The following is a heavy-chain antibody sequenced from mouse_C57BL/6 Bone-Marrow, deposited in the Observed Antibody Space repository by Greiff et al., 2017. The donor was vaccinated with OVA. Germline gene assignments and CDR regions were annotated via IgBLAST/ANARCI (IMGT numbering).Heavy chain of an antibody. D-gene: IGHD1-1*01. Sequence: VKLVESGPELVKPGASVKLSCKASGYTFTSYDINWVKQRPGQGLEWIGWIYPRDGSTKYNEKFKGKATLTVDTSSSTAYMELHSLTSEDAAVYFCARGYYGSSFYWYFDVWGTGTTVTVSS. CDR2: IYPRDGST. J-gene: IGHJ1*03. CDR1: GYTFTSYD. CDR3: ARGYYGSSFYWYFDV. V-gene: IGHV1-85*01.